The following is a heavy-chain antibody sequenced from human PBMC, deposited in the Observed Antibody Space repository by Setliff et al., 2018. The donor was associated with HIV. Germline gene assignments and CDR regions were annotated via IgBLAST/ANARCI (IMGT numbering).Heavy chain of an antibody. CDR2: IYSGGTT. J-gene: IGHJ4*02. V-gene: IGHV3-53*01. Sequence: GGSLRLSCAASGLTVSVNYMSWVRQAPGKGLEWVSVIYSGGTTYYTDSVKGRFTISRDNSKNTVYLQINSLRAEDTAVYYCVGGTSRTSNFEYWGQGTLVTVSS. CDR3: VGGTSRTSNFEY. CDR1: GLTVSVNY. D-gene: IGHD2-2*01.